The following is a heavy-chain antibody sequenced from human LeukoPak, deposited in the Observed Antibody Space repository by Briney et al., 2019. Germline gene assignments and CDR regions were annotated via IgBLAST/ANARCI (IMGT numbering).Heavy chain of an antibody. J-gene: IGHJ6*03. CDR1: GFTFSSYS. D-gene: IGHD1-26*01. CDR2: ISSSSSYI. V-gene: IGHV3-21*01. Sequence: GGSLRLSCAASGFTFSSYSMNWVRQAPGKGLEWVSSISSSSSYIYYADSVKGRFTISRDNAKNSLYLQMNSLRAEDTAVYYCATSSELLVMYYYYYYMDVCGKGTTVTVSS. CDR3: ATSSELLVMYYYYYYMDV.